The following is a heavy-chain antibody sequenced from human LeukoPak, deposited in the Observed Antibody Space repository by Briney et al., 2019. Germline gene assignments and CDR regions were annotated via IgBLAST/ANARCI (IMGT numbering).Heavy chain of an antibody. D-gene: IGHD4-23*01. V-gene: IGHV1-18*01. CDR2: ISAYNGNT. CDR1: GYTFTSYD. J-gene: IGHJ5*02. Sequence: ASVKVSCKASGYTFTSYDINWVRQATGQGLEWMGWISAYNGNTNYAQKLQGRVTMTTDTSTSTAYMELRSLRSDDTAVYYCARVGSPVVTPVGWFDPWGQGTLVTVSS. CDR3: ARVGSPVVTPVGWFDP.